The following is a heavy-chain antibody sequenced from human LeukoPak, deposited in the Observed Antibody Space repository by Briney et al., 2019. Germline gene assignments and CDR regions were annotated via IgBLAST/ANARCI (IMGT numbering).Heavy chain of an antibody. V-gene: IGHV4-4*07. CDR2: IYTSGTI. CDR3: ARDSGTTGEVKFDP. J-gene: IGHJ5*02. D-gene: IGHD3-10*01. CDR1: GGSISSYY. Sequence: ASETLSLTCTVSGGSISSYYWSWIRQPAGRALEWIGRIYTSGTITYNPSLKSRVTISADTSKNQFSLKLSSVTAADTAVYYCARDSGTTGEVKFDPWGQGTLVTVSS.